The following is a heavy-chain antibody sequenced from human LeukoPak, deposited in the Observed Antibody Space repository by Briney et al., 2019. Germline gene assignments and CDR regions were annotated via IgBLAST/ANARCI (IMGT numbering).Heavy chain of an antibody. CDR1: GFRFSSHA. D-gene: IGHD2-21*01. J-gene: IGHJ4*02. V-gene: IGHV3-7*03. Sequence: GGSLRLSCAASGFRFSSHAMSWVRQAPGKGLEWVAIIKVDGSEKYYVDSVKGRFTISRDNAKNALYLQMNSLRAEDTAVYYCARDVWNYFDYWGQGTLVTVSS. CDR3: ARDVWNYFDY. CDR2: IKVDGSEK.